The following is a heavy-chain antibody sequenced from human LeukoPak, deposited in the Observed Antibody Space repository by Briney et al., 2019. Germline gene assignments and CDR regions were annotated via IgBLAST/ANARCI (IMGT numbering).Heavy chain of an antibody. CDR2: ISGTGGST. CDR1: GFTFSTYG. J-gene: IGHJ4*02. V-gene: IGHV3-23*01. Sequence: PGGSLRLSCAASGFTFSTYGMSWVRQAPGKGLEWVSVISGTGGSTSSADSVKGRFTISRDNSKNTLYLQMNSLSAKDTAVYYCARDSSGPLYWGQGTLVTVSS. D-gene: IGHD6-19*01. CDR3: ARDSSGPLY.